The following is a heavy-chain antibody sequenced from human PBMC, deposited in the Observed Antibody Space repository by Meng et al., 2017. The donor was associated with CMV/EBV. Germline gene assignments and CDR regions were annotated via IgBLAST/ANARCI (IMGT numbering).Heavy chain of an antibody. V-gene: IGHV4-34*01. CDR1: GGSFSGYY. D-gene: IGHD4-17*01. CDR2: INHSGST. Sequence: GSLRLSCAVYGGSFSGYYWSWIRQPPGKGLEWIGEINHSGSTNYNPSLKSRVTISVDTPKNQFSLKLSSVTAADTAVYYCARAYGNWGQGTLVTVSS. J-gene: IGHJ4*02. CDR3: ARAYGN.